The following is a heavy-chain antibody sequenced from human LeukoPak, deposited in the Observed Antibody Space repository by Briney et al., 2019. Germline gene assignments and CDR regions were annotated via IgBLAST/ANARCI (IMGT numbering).Heavy chain of an antibody. CDR3: AKSPYYDSSGYYYFDY. D-gene: IGHD3-22*01. J-gene: IGHJ4*02. V-gene: IGHV3-23*01. CDR1: GFTFSSYA. Sequence: QSGGFLRLSCAASGFTFSSYAMSWVRQAPGKGLEWVSAISGSGGSTYYADSVKGRFTISRDNSKNTLYLQMNSLRAEDTAVYYCAKSPYYDSSGYYYFDYWGQGTLVTVSS. CDR2: ISGSGGST.